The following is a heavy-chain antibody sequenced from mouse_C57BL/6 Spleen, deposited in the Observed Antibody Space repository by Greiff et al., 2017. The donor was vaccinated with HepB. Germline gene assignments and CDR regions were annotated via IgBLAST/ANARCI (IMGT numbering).Heavy chain of an antibody. CDR2: ISNLAYSI. J-gene: IGHJ3*01. CDR1: GFTFSDYG. Sequence: EVQLQESGGGLVQPGGSLKLSCAASGFTFSDYGMAWVRQAPRKGPEWVAFISNLAYSIYYADTVTGRFTISRENAKNTLYLEMSSLRSEDTAMYYCARHGGGYDGYPFAYWGQGTLVTVSA. CDR3: ARHGGGYDGYPFAY. D-gene: IGHD2-3*01. V-gene: IGHV5-15*01.